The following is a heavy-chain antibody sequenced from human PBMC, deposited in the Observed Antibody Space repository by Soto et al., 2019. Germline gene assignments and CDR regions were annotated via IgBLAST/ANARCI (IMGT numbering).Heavy chain of an antibody. D-gene: IGHD3-3*01. CDR3: ARFGLVTFDC. CDR1: GFIFNTYS. Sequence: EMQLVESGGGLVKPGGSLRLSCAASGFIFNTYSMDWVRQAPGKGLEWVASISPSGSYMYYGDSLKGRFTVSRDNAKTSLYLQMDSLRADDTAIYYCARFGLVTFDCWGQGTLVNVSS. V-gene: IGHV3-21*01. J-gene: IGHJ4*02. CDR2: ISPSGSYM.